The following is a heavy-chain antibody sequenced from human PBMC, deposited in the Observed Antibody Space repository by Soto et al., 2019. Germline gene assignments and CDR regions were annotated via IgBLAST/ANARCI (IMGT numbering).Heavy chain of an antibody. CDR3: ARDPYGDYYFDY. J-gene: IGHJ4*02. CDR1: GFTFSTYA. V-gene: IGHV3-30-3*01. CDR2: ISYDGSNE. D-gene: IGHD4-17*01. Sequence: GRPLRLPCAASGFTFSTYAMHWVRQSPGKGLEWVAVISYDGSNEYYADSVKGRFTISRDNSKYTLYLQMNSLRDEDSAMYYCARDPYGDYYFDYWGLGALVTVSS.